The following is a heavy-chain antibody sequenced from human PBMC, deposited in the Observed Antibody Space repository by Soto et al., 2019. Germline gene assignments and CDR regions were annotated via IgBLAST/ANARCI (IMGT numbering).Heavy chain of an antibody. V-gene: IGHV4-34*01. CDR1: GGSFSGYY. CDR2: INHSGST. Sequence: QVQLQQWGAGLLKPSETLSLTCAVYGGSFSGYYWSWIRQPPGKGLEWIGEINHSGSTNYNPSLKSRVTISVDTSKNQFSLKLSSVTAADTAVYYCARGPSRGYGGLRGDFDYWGQGTLVTVSS. J-gene: IGHJ4*02. D-gene: IGHD4-17*01. CDR3: ARGPSRGYGGLRGDFDY.